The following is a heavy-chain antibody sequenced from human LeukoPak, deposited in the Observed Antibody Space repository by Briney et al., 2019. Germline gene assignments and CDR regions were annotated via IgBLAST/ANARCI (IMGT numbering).Heavy chain of an antibody. CDR1: GFTFSNYW. J-gene: IGHJ4*02. CDR2: IKQDGSEK. Sequence: GGSLRLSCAASGFTFSNYWMTWVRQAPGKGLERVANIKQDGSEKYYVDSVKGRFTISRDNAKNSLYLQMNSLRAEDTAVYYCAREGSVVAATLLDYWGQGTLVTVSS. CDR3: AREGSVVAATLLDY. D-gene: IGHD2-15*01. V-gene: IGHV3-7*05.